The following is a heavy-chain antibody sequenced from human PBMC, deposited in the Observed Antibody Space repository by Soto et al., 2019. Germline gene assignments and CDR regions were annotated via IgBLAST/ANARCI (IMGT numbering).Heavy chain of an antibody. CDR3: ASRYSSGGYSVY. CDR1: GFTFSSYW. J-gene: IGHJ4*02. CDR2: ITSDGSST. Sequence: EVQLVESGGGLVQPGGSLRLSCAASGFTFSSYWMHWVRQAPGKGLVWVSRITSDGSSTSYADSVKGRFTISRDNAKNTLYLQMNSLRAEDTAVYYGASRYSSGGYSVYWGQGTLVTVSS. V-gene: IGHV3-74*01. D-gene: IGHD6-19*01.